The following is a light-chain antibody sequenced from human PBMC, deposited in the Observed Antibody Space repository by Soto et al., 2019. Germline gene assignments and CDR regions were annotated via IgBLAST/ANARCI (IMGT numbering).Light chain of an antibody. CDR3: CSYAGSYTFV. CDR1: SSDVGGYNY. J-gene: IGLJ1*01. V-gene: IGLV2-8*01. CDR2: EIN. Sequence: QSVLTQPPSASGSPGQSVTISCTGTSSDVGGYNYVSWYQQHPGKAPKLMIYEINKRPSGVPDRFSGSKSGSTASLTVSGLQAEDEADYYCCSYAGSYTFVFGIGTKVTVL.